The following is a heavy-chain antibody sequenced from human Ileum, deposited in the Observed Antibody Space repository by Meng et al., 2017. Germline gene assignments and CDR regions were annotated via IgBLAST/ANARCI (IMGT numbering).Heavy chain of an antibody. V-gene: IGHV4-4*02. J-gene: IGHJ4*02. Sequence: QLQLPEAGPGLVQPSGTLSLACAVPGDSIGNSKWWSWLRQPPGKGLEWIGEISNSGKTVYSPSLKSRVRISLDKSNNQFSLTLNSVTAADTAMYYCARERIRELGLFDSWGQGTLVTVSS. CDR1: GDSIGNSKW. CDR3: ARERIRELGLFDS. CDR2: ISNSGKT. D-gene: IGHD3-10*01.